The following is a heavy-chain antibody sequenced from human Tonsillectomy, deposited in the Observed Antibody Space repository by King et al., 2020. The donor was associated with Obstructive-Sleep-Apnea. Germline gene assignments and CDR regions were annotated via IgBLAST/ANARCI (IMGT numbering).Heavy chain of an antibody. V-gene: IGHV5-51*01. CDR3: ARVNMATGHYFDH. D-gene: IGHD5-12*01. J-gene: IGHJ4*02. Sequence: VQLVESGAEVKKPGESLKISCKGSGYSFAKYWIGWVRQMPGKGLEWMGIIYPGESVTRYSASFQGQVTFSTDKSFSTAYLPWSSLKASDTPMYYCARVNMATGHYFDHWGQGTLVTVSS. CDR2: IYPGESVT. CDR1: GYSFAKYW.